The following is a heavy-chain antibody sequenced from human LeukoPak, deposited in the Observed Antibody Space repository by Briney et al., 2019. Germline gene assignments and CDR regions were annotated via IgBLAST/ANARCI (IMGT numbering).Heavy chain of an antibody. CDR2: INHSGST. J-gene: IGHJ6*02. CDR1: GGSFSGYY. CDR3: AGPYYYYGMDV. V-gene: IGHV4-34*01. Sequence: PSETLSLTCAVYGGSFSGYYWSWLRQPPGKGLEWIGEINHSGSTNYNPSLKSRVTISVDTSKNQFSLKLSSVTAADTAVYYCAGPYYYYGMDVWGQGTTVTVSS.